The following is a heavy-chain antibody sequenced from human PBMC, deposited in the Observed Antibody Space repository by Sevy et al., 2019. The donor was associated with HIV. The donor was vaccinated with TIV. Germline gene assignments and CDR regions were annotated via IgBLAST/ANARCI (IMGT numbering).Heavy chain of an antibody. V-gene: IGHV3-23*01. Sequence: GGSLRLSCAASGFIFNSYAMSWVRQAPGKGLEWVSSISASGGSTYYADSVKGRFTISRDNSRNTVDVEMNSLRGEDTVIYYCAKGYGSGSPPDFWGQGTLVTVSS. J-gene: IGHJ4*02. CDR1: GFIFNSYA. CDR3: AKGYGSGSPPDF. CDR2: ISASGGST. D-gene: IGHD3-10*01.